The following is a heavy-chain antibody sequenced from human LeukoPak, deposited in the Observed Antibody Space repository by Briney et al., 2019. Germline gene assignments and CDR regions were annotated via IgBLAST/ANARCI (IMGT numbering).Heavy chain of an antibody. CDR2: IKSYADGETT. CDR3: TPSGNYWSYYYYYMDV. D-gene: IGHD1-26*01. J-gene: IGHJ6*03. CDR1: GFTFSSYA. Sequence: PGGSLRLSCAASGFTFSSYAMSWVRQAPGKGLEWVGRIKSYADGETTDFAAPVKGRFTISRDDSKNTLYLQMNSLKTEDTAVYYCTPSGNYWSYYYYYMDVWGKGTTVTVSS. V-gene: IGHV3-15*01.